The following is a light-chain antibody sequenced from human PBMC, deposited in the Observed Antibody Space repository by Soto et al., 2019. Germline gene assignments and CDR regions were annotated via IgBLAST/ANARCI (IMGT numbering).Light chain of an antibody. V-gene: IGKV3-15*01. CDR3: QQYHNWPLA. Sequence: EEVMTQSPATLSVSPGERATLSCRASHSISSNLAWYQQKPGQAPRLLIYGASTRATGIPARFSGSGSGTDFTLTISSLDSEDFAVYYCQQYHNWPLAFGGGTKVDIK. CDR1: HSISSN. J-gene: IGKJ4*01. CDR2: GAS.